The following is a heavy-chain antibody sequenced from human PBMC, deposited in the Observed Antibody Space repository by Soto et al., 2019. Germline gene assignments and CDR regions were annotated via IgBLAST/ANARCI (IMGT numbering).Heavy chain of an antibody. J-gene: IGHJ4*02. Sequence: QVQLVQSGAEVKKPGASVKVSCKASGYTFTSYAMHWVRQAPGQRLEWMGWINAGNGNRKYSQKFQGRVTITRDTSASTAYMELSSLISEDTAVYYCARDLAFGLSDYWGQGTLVTVSS. CDR2: INAGNGNR. D-gene: IGHD3-10*01. CDR1: GYTFTSYA. V-gene: IGHV1-3*01. CDR3: ARDLAFGLSDY.